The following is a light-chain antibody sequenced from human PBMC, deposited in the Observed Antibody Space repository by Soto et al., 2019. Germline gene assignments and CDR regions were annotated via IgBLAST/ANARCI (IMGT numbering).Light chain of an antibody. J-gene: IGKJ5*01. CDR2: GAS. V-gene: IGKV3-20*01. Sequence: NGLSLSAGKVSLYPKEKASLSCGVSQSITSSFLAWYQQKPGQAPRLLIYGASSRATGIPDRFSGTGSETDFTLTINSLEPEDFAVYYCQESENSPITFGQGTRLEIK. CDR1: QSITSSF. CDR3: QESENSPIT.